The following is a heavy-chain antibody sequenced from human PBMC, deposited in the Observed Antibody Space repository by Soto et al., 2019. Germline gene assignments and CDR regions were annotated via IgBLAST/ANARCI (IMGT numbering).Heavy chain of an antibody. V-gene: IGHV4-4*02. Sequence: QVQLQESGPGLVKPSGTLSLTCAVSGGSISSSHWWTWVRQSPGKGLEYIGEISHSGTSNSNPSLKSRVTLSVDKSKNHCSLTLTSVTAADTAVYYCARVVLTITRGDFDAWGQGTLVIVSS. J-gene: IGHJ3*01. D-gene: IGHD3-9*01. CDR2: ISHSGTS. CDR3: ARVVLTITRGDFDA. CDR1: GGSISSSHW.